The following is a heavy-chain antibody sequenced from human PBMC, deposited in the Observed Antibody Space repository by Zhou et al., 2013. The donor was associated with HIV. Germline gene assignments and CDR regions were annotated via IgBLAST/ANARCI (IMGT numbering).Heavy chain of an antibody. J-gene: IGHJ5*02. CDR3: ARRDFAASGRNNWFDP. Sequence: QVQLQESGPGLVKPSEILSLTCSVSGDSISSAYFWGWIRQPPGKGLEWIGSIYHSGSTYYNPSLKSRLTISVDTSKNQFSLKLSSVTAADTAVYYCARRDFAASGRNNWFDPWGQGTLVTVSS. D-gene: IGHD3-3*01. CDR2: IYHSGST. CDR1: GDSISSAYF. V-gene: IGHV4-38-2*01.